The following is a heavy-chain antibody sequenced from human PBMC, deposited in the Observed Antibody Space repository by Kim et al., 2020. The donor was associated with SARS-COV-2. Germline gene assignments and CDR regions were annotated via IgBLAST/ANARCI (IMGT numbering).Heavy chain of an antibody. CDR2: ISGSGGST. CDR1: GFTFSSYA. Sequence: GGSLRLSCAASGFTFSSYAMSWVRQAPGKGLEWVSAISGSGGSTYYADSVKGRFTISRDNSKNTLYLQMNSLRAEDTAVYYCAKEAEYCSSTSCYTDSWGQGTLVTVSS. D-gene: IGHD2-2*02. V-gene: IGHV3-23*01. J-gene: IGHJ5*01. CDR3: AKEAEYCSSTSCYTDS.